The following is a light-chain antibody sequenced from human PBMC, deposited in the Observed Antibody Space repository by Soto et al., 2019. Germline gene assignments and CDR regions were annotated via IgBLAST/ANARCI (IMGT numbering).Light chain of an antibody. CDR3: QQYGSSPYT. V-gene: IGKV3-20*01. J-gene: IGKJ2*01. CDR2: GAS. CDR1: QSVSSSY. Sequence: EIVLTQSPGTLSLSPGERATLSCRASQSVSSSYLAWYQQKPGQAPRLLIYGASSRATGIPDRFNGSGSGTDFTLTISRLEPXDFAVYYCQQYGSSPYTFGQGTKLEIK.